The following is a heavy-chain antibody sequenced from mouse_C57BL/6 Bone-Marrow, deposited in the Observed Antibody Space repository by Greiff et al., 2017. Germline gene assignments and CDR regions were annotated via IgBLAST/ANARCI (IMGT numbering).Heavy chain of an antibody. D-gene: IGHD1-1*01. V-gene: IGHV5-16*01. J-gene: IGHJ1*03. CDR1: GFTFSDYY. CDR3: AREDYGSSWYFDV. CDR2: INYDGSST. Sequence: EVKVVESEGGLVQPGSSMKLSCTASGFTFSDYYMAWVRQVPEKGLEWVANINYDGSSTYYLDSLKSRFIISRDNAKNILYLQMSSLKSEDTATYYCAREDYGSSWYFDVWGTGTTVTVSS.